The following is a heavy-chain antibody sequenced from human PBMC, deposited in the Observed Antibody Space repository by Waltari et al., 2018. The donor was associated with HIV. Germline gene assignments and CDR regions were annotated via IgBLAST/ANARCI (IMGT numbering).Heavy chain of an antibody. Sequence: QVQLQESGPGLVKPSETLSLTCTVSGGSISSYYWSWLRQPAGKGLEWIGRIYTSGSTNYNPSLKSRVTMSVDTSKNQFSLKLSSVTAADTAVYYCARDSGYYYGSGSHYYYYGKDVWGQGTTVTVSS. CDR3: ARDSGYYYGSGSHYYYYGKDV. CDR2: IYTSGST. J-gene: IGHJ6*02. CDR1: GGSISSYY. D-gene: IGHD3-10*01. V-gene: IGHV4-4*07.